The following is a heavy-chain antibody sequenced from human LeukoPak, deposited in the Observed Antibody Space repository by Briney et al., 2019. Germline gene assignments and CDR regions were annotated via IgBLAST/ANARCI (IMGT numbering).Heavy chain of an antibody. J-gene: IGHJ4*02. V-gene: IGHV3-9*01. D-gene: IGHD3-9*01. Sequence: GRSLRLSCAASGLTFDDYAMHWVRQAPGKGLEWVSGISWNSGSIGYTDSVKGRFTISRDNAKNSLYLQMNSLRPEDTALYYCARDSYFDWLSLDYWGQGTLVTVSS. CDR2: ISWNSGSI. CDR1: GLTFDDYA. CDR3: ARDSYFDWLSLDY.